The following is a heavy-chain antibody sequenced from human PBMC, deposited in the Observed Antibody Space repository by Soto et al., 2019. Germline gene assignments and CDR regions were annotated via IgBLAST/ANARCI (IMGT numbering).Heavy chain of an antibody. CDR3: VKKIGGTTTNGAYWYFDL. J-gene: IGHJ2*01. CDR2: ITGGGDYT. D-gene: IGHD2-8*01. CDR1: GFTFGDFA. Sequence: EVQLLESGGDLVQPGGSLRLSCAASGFTFGDFAMNWVRQAPGKGLEWVSGITGGGDYTFYADSVKGRFTISRVQSKNTVYVQMNRLRAEDTALYYCVKKIGGTTTNGAYWYFDLWGRGTLVTVSS. V-gene: IGHV3-23*01.